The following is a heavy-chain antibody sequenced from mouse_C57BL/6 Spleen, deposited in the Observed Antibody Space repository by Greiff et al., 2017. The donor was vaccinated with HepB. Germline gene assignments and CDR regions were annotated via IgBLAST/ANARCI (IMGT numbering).Heavy chain of an antibody. CDR2: ISYDGSN. CDR1: GYSITSGYY. Sequence: VQLKESGPGLVKPSQSLSLTCSVTGYSITSGYYWNWIRQFPGNKLEWMGYISYDGSNNYNPSLKNRISITRDTSKNQFFLKLNSVTTEDTATYYCARGGIYYLFAYWGQGTLVTVSA. D-gene: IGHD1-1*01. CDR3: ARGGIYYLFAY. J-gene: IGHJ3*01. V-gene: IGHV3-6*01.